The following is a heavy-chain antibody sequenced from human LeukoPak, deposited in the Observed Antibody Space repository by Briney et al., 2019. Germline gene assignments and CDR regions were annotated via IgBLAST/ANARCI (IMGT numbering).Heavy chain of an antibody. CDR1: GFNVSSNY. CDR3: ARAVSGSLDY. J-gene: IGHJ4*02. D-gene: IGHD1-26*01. V-gene: IGHV3-53*01. CDR2: IYSGGST. Sequence: PGGSLRLSCAASGFNVSSNYMSWVRQAPGKGLEWVSVIYSGGSTYYADSVKGRFTISRDNSKNTLYLQMNSLRAEDTAVHYCARAVSGSLDYWGQGTLVTVSS.